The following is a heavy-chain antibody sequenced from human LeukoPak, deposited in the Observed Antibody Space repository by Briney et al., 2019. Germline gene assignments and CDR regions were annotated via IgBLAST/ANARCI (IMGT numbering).Heavy chain of an antibody. V-gene: IGHV1-18*01. CDR1: GGTFSSYA. Sequence: ASVKVSCKASGGTFSSYAISWVRQAPGQGLEWMGWISVYNSNTNYAQKLQGRVTMTTDTSTSTAYMELRSLRSEDTAVYYCAKEQWEQWLTDGLYYGMDVWGQGTTVTVSS. CDR3: AKEQWEQWLTDGLYYGMDV. CDR2: ISVYNSNT. J-gene: IGHJ6*02. D-gene: IGHD6-19*01.